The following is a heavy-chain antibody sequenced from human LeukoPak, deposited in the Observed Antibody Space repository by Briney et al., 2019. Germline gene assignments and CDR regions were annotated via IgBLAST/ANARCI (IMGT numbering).Heavy chain of an antibody. J-gene: IGHJ4*02. Sequence: TSETLSLTCTVSGGSISSGGYYWSWIRQHPGKGLEWIGYIYYSGSTYYNPSLKSRVTISIDTSKNQFSLKLSSVTAADTAVYYCARHRPMPYSFDCWGQGTLVTVSS. V-gene: IGHV4-31*03. D-gene: IGHD2-2*01. CDR1: GGSISSGGYY. CDR2: IYYSGST. CDR3: ARHRPMPYSFDC.